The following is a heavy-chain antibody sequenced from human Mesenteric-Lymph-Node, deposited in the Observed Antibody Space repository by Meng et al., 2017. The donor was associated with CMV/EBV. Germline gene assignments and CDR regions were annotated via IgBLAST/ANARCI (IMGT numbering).Heavy chain of an antibody. Sequence: SCKASGYTFNVNGLHWLRQAPRQGLEWMGRIAAYTGNTDYLQKFQDRVSMTRDTSISTVYMELSGLRSDDTAIYFCARGSDTSAFDFWGQGTLVTVSS. V-gene: IGHV1-2*06. CDR1: GYTFNVNG. CDR3: ARGSDTSAFDF. J-gene: IGHJ4*02. D-gene: IGHD1-26*01. CDR2: IAAYTGNT.